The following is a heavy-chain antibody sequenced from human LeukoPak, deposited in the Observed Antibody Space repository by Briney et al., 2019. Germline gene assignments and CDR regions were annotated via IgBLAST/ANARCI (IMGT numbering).Heavy chain of an antibody. Sequence: PGGSLRLSCAASGFTFSSYSMTWVRQAPGKGLEWVSSISSSSSYIYYADSVKGRFTISRDNAKNSLYLQMNSLRAEDTAVYYCASLYGDYVGYWGQGTLVTVSS. V-gene: IGHV3-21*01. CDR1: GFTFSSYS. D-gene: IGHD3-16*01. CDR3: ASLYGDYVGY. J-gene: IGHJ4*02. CDR2: ISSSSSYI.